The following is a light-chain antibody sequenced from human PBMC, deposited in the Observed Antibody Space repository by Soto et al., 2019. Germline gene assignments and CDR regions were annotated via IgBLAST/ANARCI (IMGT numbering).Light chain of an antibody. CDR3: QQRSDWPRL. V-gene: IGKV3-11*01. CDR2: DSS. J-gene: IGKJ1*01. Sequence: EIVLTQSPANLSLSPGERATLSCWASQSISSSLAWYQQKPGQAPRLLIYDSSSRATGIPARFSGSGSGTDFTLTISSLEPKEFAVYYCQQRSDWPRLFGQGTKVEIK. CDR1: QSISSS.